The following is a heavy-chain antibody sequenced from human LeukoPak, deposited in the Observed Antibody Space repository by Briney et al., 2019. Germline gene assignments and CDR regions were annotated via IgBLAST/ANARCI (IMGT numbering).Heavy chain of an antibody. J-gene: IGHJ6*03. CDR1: GFTFSNYN. D-gene: IGHD1-26*01. Sequence: GGSLRLSCAAPGFTFSNYNMNWVRQAPGKGLEWISSITSSSSYKFYADSVKGRFTISRDNAKNSLYLQMNSLRAEDTAVYYCARDPYSGAYNEGYYYYYMDVWGKGTTVTVSS. CDR2: ITSSSSYK. CDR3: ARDPYSGAYNEGYYYYYMDV. V-gene: IGHV3-21*01.